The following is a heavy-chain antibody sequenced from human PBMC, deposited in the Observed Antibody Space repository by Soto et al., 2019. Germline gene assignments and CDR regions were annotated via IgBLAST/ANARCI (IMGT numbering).Heavy chain of an antibody. CDR2: ISAYNGNT. Sequence: GASVKVSCEASGYTFTSYGISWVRQAPGQGLERMGWISAYNGNTNYAQKLRGRVTMTTDTSTSTAYMELRSLRSDDTAVYYCASRTYYYDSSGYYRGAFDIWGQGTMVTVSS. D-gene: IGHD3-22*01. J-gene: IGHJ3*02. CDR1: GYTFTSYG. V-gene: IGHV1-18*01. CDR3: ASRTYYYDSSGYYRGAFDI.